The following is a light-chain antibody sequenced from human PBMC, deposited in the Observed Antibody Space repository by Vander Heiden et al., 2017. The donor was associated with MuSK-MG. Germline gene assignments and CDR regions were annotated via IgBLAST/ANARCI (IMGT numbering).Light chain of an antibody. J-gene: IGLJ2*01. CDR1: KLGDKY. CDR2: QDS. CDR3: QAWDSSTLV. Sequence: SYELTQPPSVSVSPGQTASITCSGDKLGDKYACWYQQKPGQSPVLVIYQDSKRPSGIPERFSGSNSGNTATLTISGTQAMDEAYYYCQAWDSSTLVFGGGTKLTVL. V-gene: IGLV3-1*01.